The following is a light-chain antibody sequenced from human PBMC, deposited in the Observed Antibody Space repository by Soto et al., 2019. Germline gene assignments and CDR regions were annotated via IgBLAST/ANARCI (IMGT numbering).Light chain of an antibody. CDR2: GAS. J-gene: IGKJ2*01. CDR3: QQYNNWPYT. V-gene: IGKV3-15*01. Sequence: EIVMTQSPATLSVSPGERATLSCRASQSVSSNLAWYQQKPGQAPRLLIYGASTRATAIPARFSGSGSGTAFTLTISSLQSEDFAAYYCQQYNNWPYTFGQGTKLEIK. CDR1: QSVSSN.